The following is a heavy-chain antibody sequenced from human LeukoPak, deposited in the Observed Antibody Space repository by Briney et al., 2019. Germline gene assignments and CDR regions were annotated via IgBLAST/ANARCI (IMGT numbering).Heavy chain of an antibody. CDR2: IYYSGST. CDR3: ARRRYYDSTGYLD. V-gene: IGHV4-39*01. D-gene: IGHD3-22*01. CDR1: GGYISSSSYY. Sequence: PSETLSLTCTVSGGYISSSSYYWDWIRQPSGRGPEWIGSIYYSGSTYYNPSLKSRVTIFLDTSKNQLSLKLASVTAADTAVYYCARRRYYDSTGYLDWGQGTLVTVSS. J-gene: IGHJ1*01.